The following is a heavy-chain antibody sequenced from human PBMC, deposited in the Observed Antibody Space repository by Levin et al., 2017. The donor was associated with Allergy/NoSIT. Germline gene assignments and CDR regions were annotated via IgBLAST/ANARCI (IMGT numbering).Heavy chain of an antibody. D-gene: IGHD2-2*01. J-gene: IGHJ3*02. Sequence: GGSLRLSCAASGFTFSSYAMSWVRQAPGKGLEWVSAISGSGGSTYYADSVKGRFTISRDNSKNTLYLQMNSLRAEDTAVYYCAKDLWYCSSTSCLSAFDIWGQGTMVTVSS. CDR3: AKDLWYCSSTSCLSAFDI. CDR2: ISGSGGST. V-gene: IGHV3-23*01. CDR1: GFTFSSYA.